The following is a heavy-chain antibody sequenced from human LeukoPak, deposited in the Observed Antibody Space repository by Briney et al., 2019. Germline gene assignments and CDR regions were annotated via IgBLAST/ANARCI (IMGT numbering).Heavy chain of an antibody. V-gene: IGHV3-7*01. J-gene: IGHJ5*02. CDR1: GFTFSSYW. CDR2: IRQDGSVN. CDR3: AKDPTPTPGIAADL. D-gene: IGHD6-25*01. Sequence: GGSLRLSCEASGFTFSSYWMSWVRQAPGKGLEWVATIRQDGSVNHCVDSVKGRFTVSRDNAWNSLYLQMDSLRAEDTAVYYCAKDPTPTPGIAADLWGQGTLVTVSS.